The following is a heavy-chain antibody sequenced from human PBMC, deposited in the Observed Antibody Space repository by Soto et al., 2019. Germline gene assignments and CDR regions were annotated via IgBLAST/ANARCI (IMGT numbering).Heavy chain of an antibody. CDR1: GFTFSSYG. CDR2: IWYDGSNK. V-gene: IGHV3-33*01. J-gene: IGHJ4*02. D-gene: IGHD5-12*01. CDR3: ARAHVDIVATFGY. Sequence: QVQLVESGGGVVQPGRSLRLSCAASGFTFSSYGMHWVRQAPGKGLEWVAVIWYDGSNKYYADSVKGRFTISRDNSKNTLYLQMNSLRAEDTAVYYCARAHVDIVATFGYWGQGTLVTVSS.